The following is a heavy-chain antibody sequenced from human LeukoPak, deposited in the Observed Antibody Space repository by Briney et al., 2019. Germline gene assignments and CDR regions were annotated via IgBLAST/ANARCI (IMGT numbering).Heavy chain of an antibody. CDR1: GFTFSSYS. CDR2: ISSSSSYI. D-gene: IGHD6-19*01. Sequence: GGSLRLSCAASGFTFSSYSMNWVRQAPGKGLEWVSSISSSSSYIYYADSVKGRFTISRDNSKNTLYLQMNSLRAEDTAVYYCARARRIIAVAEVPFDPWGQGTLVTVSS. V-gene: IGHV3-21*01. CDR3: ARARRIIAVAEVPFDP. J-gene: IGHJ5*02.